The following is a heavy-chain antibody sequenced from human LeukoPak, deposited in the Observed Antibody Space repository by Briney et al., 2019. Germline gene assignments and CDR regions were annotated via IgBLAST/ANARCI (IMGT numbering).Heavy chain of an antibody. V-gene: IGHV3-23*01. J-gene: IGHJ4*02. CDR1: GFTFSSYA. D-gene: IGHD6-13*01. CDR2: ISGSGGST. Sequence: GGSLRLSCAASGFTFSSYAMSWVRQAPGKGLEWVSAISGSGGSTYYADSVKGRFPISRDNSKNTLYLQMNSLRAEDTAVYYCAKQQLVPTSLYWGQGTLVTVSS. CDR3: AKQQLVPTSLY.